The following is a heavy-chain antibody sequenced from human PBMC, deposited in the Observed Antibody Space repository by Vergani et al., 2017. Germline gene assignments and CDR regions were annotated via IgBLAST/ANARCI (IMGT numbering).Heavy chain of an antibody. Sequence: VQLVESGGGLVQPGRSLRLSCAASGFTFSSYAMHWVRQAPGKGLEWVAVISYDGSNKYYADSVKGRFTISRDNSKNTLYLQMNSLRAEDTAVYYCARVGNYYGSGSYTTFFDYWGQGTLVTVSS. D-gene: IGHD3-10*01. CDR3: ARVGNYYGSGSYTTFFDY. CDR2: ISYDGSNK. V-gene: IGHV3-30-3*01. J-gene: IGHJ4*02. CDR1: GFTFSSYA.